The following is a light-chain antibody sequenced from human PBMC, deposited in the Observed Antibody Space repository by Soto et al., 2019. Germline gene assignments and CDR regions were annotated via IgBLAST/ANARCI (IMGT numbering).Light chain of an antibody. CDR3: QQYGLLPPCT. J-gene: IGKJ1*01. Sequence: EIVLTQSPDTLSLSPGERATLSCRASHKITPYSLAWYQQKPGQAPRLLIYGTSRRATGVPDRFSASGSGTDFTLNISRLEPEDFAVYYCQQYGLLPPCTFGQGTKVEVK. CDR2: GTS. V-gene: IGKV3-20*01. CDR1: HKITPYS.